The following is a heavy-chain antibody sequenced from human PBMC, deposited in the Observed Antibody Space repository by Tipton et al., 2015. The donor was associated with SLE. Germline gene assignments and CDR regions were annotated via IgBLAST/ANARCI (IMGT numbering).Heavy chain of an antibody. J-gene: IGHJ6*02. CDR1: GYTFTDYS. CDR3: ARDRVTFGEFCMDV. V-gene: IGHV1-69-2*01. Sequence: QSGAEVKKPGATVKISCKFSGYTFTDYSIYWVQQAPGKGLQWMGLVDLEDGEIIYAEKFQGRVTITADTSTDTAYMELTSLRSDDTAVYYCARDRVTFGEFCMDVWGQGTTVTVSS. CDR2: VDLEDGEI. D-gene: IGHD3-16*01.